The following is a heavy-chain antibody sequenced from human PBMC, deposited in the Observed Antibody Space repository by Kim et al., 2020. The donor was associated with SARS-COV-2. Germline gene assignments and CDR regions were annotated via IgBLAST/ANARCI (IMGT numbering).Heavy chain of an antibody. CDR1: GGSISSSSYY. Sequence: SETLSLTCTVSGGSISSSSYYWGWIRQPPGKGLEWIGSIYYSGSTYYNPSLKSRVTISVDTSKNQFSLKLSSVTAADTAVYYCAREKTYYYDSSGHPVGYWGQGTLVTVSS. V-gene: IGHV4-39*07. J-gene: IGHJ4*02. D-gene: IGHD3-22*01. CDR2: IYYSGST. CDR3: AREKTYYYDSSGHPVGY.